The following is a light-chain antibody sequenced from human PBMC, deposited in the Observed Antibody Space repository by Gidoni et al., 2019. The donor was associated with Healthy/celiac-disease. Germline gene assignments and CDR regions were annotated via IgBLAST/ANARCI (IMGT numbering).Light chain of an antibody. CDR2: EGS. J-gene: IGLJ2*01. Sequence: QSALNQPASVSGSPGPSSTISCTGTSSDVGSYNLVSRCQQHPGKAPQLMIYEGSKRPSGVSNRFSGSKSGNTASLPISVLQAEDDADYYCCSYAGSSTFVFGGGTKLTVL. V-gene: IGLV2-23*03. CDR3: CSYAGSSTFV. CDR1: SSDVGSYNL.